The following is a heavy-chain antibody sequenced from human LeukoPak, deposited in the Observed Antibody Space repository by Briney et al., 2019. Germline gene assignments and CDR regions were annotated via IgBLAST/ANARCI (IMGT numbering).Heavy chain of an antibody. J-gene: IGHJ4*02. CDR2: INHSGST. CDR1: GGSFSGYY. Sequence: PSETLSLTCAVYGGSFSGYYWSWIRQPPGKGLEWIGEINHSGSTNYNPSLKSRVTISVDKSKNQFSLRLNSVTAADTAVYYCARRWLQFPYYSDYWGQGILVTVSS. D-gene: IGHD5-24*01. V-gene: IGHV4-34*01. CDR3: ARRWLQFPYYSDY.